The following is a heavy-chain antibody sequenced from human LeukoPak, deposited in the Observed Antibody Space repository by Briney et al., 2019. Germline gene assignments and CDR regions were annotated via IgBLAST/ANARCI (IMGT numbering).Heavy chain of an antibody. D-gene: IGHD2-2*01. Sequence: PGGSLRLSCAASGFTFSSYWMSWVRQAPAKGLEWVANIKGDGSAKYYVDSVKGRFTITRDNAQSSLFLQMNSLGAEDTAVYYCARLEMSSTWFYDFWGQGTLVTVSS. CDR1: GFTFSSYW. CDR3: ARLEMSSTWFYDF. V-gene: IGHV3-7*01. J-gene: IGHJ4*02. CDR2: IKGDGSAK.